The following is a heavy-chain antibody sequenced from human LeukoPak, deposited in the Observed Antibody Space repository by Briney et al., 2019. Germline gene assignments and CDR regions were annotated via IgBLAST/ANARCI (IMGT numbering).Heavy chain of an antibody. CDR2: IYTGDST. CDR1: GLAVSTNY. J-gene: IGHJ3*02. Sequence: GGSLRLSCLASGLAVSTNYMSGVRQAPGKGLEWVSLIYTGDSTYYADSVKGRFTISRDNSKNTLYLQMNSLRAEDTAVYYCAKAPFFSPGAFDIWGQGTMVTVSS. D-gene: IGHD2/OR15-2a*01. V-gene: IGHV3-66*01. CDR3: AKAPFFSPGAFDI.